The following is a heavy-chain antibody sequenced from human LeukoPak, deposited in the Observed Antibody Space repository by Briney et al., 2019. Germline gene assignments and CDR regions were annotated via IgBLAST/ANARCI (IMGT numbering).Heavy chain of an antibody. CDR1: GFTFSNNG. CDR2: ISNDGINI. V-gene: IGHV3-30*03. D-gene: IGHD2-15*01. Sequence: GGSLRLSCAASGFTFSNNGMHWVRQAPGKGLEWLAVISNDGINIYYGDSVKGRFTISRDNPKNTLYLEMNSLKPEDTAVYYCARDRLQGYYYGMDVWGKGPRSPSPQ. CDR3: ARDRLQGYYYGMDV. J-gene: IGHJ6*01.